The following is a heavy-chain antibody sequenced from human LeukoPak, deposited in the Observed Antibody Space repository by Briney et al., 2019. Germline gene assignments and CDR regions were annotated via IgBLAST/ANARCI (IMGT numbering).Heavy chain of an antibody. J-gene: IGHJ4*02. CDR2: FSAYNGNT. D-gene: IGHD2-15*01. CDR1: GYTFTGYY. CDR3: ARAEDIVVVVAAIDY. Sequence: HRASVKVSCKASGYTFTGYYMHWVRQAPGQGLEWMGWFSAYNGNTNYAQKLQGRVTMTTDTSTSTAYMELRSLRSEDTAVYYCARAEDIVVVVAAIDYWGQGTLVTVSS. V-gene: IGHV1-18*04.